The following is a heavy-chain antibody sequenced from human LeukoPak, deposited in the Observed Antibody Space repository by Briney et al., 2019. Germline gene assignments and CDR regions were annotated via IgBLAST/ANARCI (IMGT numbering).Heavy chain of an antibody. D-gene: IGHD6-13*01. Sequence: GGSLRLSCAASGITFNTYSMHWVRQAPGKGLEWVAAISYDGSNKYYADSVKGRFTVSRDNSKDTLYLQLNSLRAEDTAVYYCASQIAAAGTYLTPHYWGQGTLVTVSS. V-gene: IGHV3-30*04. CDR2: ISYDGSNK. CDR3: ASQIAAAGTYLTPHY. J-gene: IGHJ4*02. CDR1: GITFNTYS.